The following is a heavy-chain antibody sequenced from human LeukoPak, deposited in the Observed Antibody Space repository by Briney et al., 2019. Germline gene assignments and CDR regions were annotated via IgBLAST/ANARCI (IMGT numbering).Heavy chain of an antibody. V-gene: IGHV4-59*01. CDR1: GGSISSYY. CDR2: IYYSGST. J-gene: IGHJ4*02. CDR3: ARAESGYGRPYYFDY. D-gene: IGHD5-12*01. Sequence: SETLTLTCTVSGGSISSYYWSWFRQPPGKGLEWIGYIYYSGSTDYNPSLKSRVTISVDTSKNQFSLKLTSVTAADTAVYYCARAESGYGRPYYFDYWGQGTLVTVSS.